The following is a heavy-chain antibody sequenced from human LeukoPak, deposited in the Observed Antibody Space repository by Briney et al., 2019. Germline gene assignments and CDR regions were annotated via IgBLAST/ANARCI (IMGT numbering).Heavy chain of an antibody. D-gene: IGHD6-19*01. CDR2: ISYDGSNK. CDR1: GFTFSSYA. V-gene: IGHV3-30-3*02. J-gene: IGHJ4*02. CDR3: AKSLAGTPYYFDY. Sequence: SGGSLRLSCAASGFTFSSYAMHWVRQAPGKGLEWVAVISYDGSNKYYADSVKGRFTISRDNAKNSLYLQMNSLRAEDTALYYCAKSLAGTPYYFDYWGQGTLVTVSS.